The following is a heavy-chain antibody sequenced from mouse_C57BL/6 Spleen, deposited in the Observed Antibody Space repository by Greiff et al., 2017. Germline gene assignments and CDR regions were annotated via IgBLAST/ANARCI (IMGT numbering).Heavy chain of an antibody. V-gene: IGHV5-4*01. CDR3: AREGELGRNY. D-gene: IGHD4-1*01. CDR2: ISDGGSYT. Sequence: EVHLVESGGGLVKPGGSLKLSCAASGFTFSSYAMSWVRQTPEKRLEWVATISDGGSYTYYPDNVKGRFTISRDNAKNNLYLQMSHLKSEDTAMYYCAREGELGRNYWGQGTTLTVSS. J-gene: IGHJ2*01. CDR1: GFTFSSYA.